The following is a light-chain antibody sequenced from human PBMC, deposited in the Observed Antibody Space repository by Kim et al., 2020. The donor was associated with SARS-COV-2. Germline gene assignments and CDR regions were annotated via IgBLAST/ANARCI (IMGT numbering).Light chain of an antibody. CDR2: GNS. J-gene: IGLJ1*01. CDR1: SSNIGTGYD. V-gene: IGLV1-40*01. Sequence: QSVLTQPPSVPGAPGQRVTISCTGSSSNIGTGYDVHWYQQVPGTAPKFLIYGNSNRPSGVPDRFSGSKSGASASLVITGLQAEDEADYYCQSYDTRLSGYVFGTGTRVTVL. CDR3: QSYDTRLSGYV.